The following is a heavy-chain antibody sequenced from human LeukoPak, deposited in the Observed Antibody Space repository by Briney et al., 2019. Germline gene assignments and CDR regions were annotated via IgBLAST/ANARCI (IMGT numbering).Heavy chain of an antibody. V-gene: IGHV3-21*01. J-gene: IGHJ4*02. Sequence: GGSLRLSCAASGFTFSSYSMNWVRQAPGKGQEWVSSISSSSSYIYYADSVKGRFTISRDNAKNSLYPQMNSLRAEDTAVYYCARDPDYYDSSGYYWAGGVDYWGQGILVTVSS. CDR1: GFTFSSYS. D-gene: IGHD3-22*01. CDR3: ARDPDYYDSSGYYWAGGVDY. CDR2: ISSSSSYI.